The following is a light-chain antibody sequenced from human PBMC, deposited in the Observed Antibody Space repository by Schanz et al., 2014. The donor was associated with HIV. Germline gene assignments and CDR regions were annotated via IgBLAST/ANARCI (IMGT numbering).Light chain of an antibody. CDR3: QQYHTSPST. CDR2: GAS. Sequence: EIVLTQSPGTLSLSPGERATLSCRASQTVNPYSLAWYQQKRGQAPRLLIYGASTRATGIPDRFSGSASGTDFTLTISRLEPEDSAVYYCQQYHTSPSTFGGGTKVEIK. CDR1: QTVNPYS. V-gene: IGKV3-20*01. J-gene: IGKJ4*01.